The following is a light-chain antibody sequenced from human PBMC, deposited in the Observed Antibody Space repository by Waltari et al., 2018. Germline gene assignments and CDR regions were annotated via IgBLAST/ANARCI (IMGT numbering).Light chain of an antibody. CDR2: WAS. CDR3: QQYYSTPQT. CDR1: QGLFYNSINNTY. V-gene: IGKV4-1*01. Sequence: DIVMTQSPDSLVVSPGERATINCKSSQGLFYNSINNTYLAWYQQKAGQPPKLLIYWASTRESGVPDRFSGSGSGTDFTLTISSLQAEDVAVYYCQQYYSTPQTFGQGTKLEIK. J-gene: IGKJ2*01.